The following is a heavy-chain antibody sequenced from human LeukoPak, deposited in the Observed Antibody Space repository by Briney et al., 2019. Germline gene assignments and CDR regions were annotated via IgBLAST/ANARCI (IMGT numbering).Heavy chain of an antibody. V-gene: IGHV3-21*01. CDR3: ARRFGIAAAGTVDY. CDR2: ISSSSSYI. J-gene: IGHJ4*02. Sequence: WGSLRLSCAASGFTLSSYSMNWVRQAPGKGLEWVSSISSSSSYIYYADSVKGRFTISRDNAKNSLYLQMNSLRAEDTAVYYCARRFGIAAAGTVDYWGQGTLVTVSS. CDR1: GFTLSSYS. D-gene: IGHD6-13*01.